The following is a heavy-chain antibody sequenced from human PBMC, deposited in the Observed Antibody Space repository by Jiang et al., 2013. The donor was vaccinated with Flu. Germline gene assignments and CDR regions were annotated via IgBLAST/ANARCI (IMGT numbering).Heavy chain of an antibody. CDR2: INPKSGGT. CDR1: GYTFTDYY. J-gene: IGHJ4*02. Sequence: QLLESGAEVKKPGASVKVSCKSSGYTFTDYYVHWVRQAPGQGLEWVGWINPKSGGTYYAQKFQGWVSMSRDTPISTAYMEVSRLKSDDTAVYYCAVGLVSAALEFWGQGTLVTVSS. D-gene: IGHD2-2*01. V-gene: IGHV1-2*04. CDR3: AVGLVSAALEF.